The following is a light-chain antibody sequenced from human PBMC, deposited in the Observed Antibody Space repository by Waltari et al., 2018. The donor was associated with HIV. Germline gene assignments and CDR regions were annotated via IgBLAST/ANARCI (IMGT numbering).Light chain of an antibody. CDR3: SSYTSSSTLV. V-gene: IGLV2-14*01. Sequence: QSALTQPASVSGSPGQSITISCTGTSSDVGGYNYVSWYQQYPGKAPKLMIFDLSNRPSAVSNRFSGSKYGNTASLTISGLHTEDEADYYCSSYTSSSTLVFGTGTKVTVL. CDR2: DLS. CDR1: SSDVGGYNY. J-gene: IGLJ1*01.